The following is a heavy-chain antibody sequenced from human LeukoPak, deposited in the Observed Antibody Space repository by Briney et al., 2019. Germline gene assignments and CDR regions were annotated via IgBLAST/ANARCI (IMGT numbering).Heavy chain of an antibody. CDR2: ISSSGSTI. V-gene: IGHV3-11*01. J-gene: IGHJ4*02. CDR3: ASLGEQWLVQYLHY. Sequence: GGSLRLSCAASGFTFSDYYMSWIRQAPGKGLEWVSYISSSGSTIYYADSVKGRFTISRDNAKNSLYLQMNSLRAEDTAVYYCASLGEQWLVQYLHYWGQGTLVTVSS. D-gene: IGHD6-19*01. CDR1: GFTFSDYY.